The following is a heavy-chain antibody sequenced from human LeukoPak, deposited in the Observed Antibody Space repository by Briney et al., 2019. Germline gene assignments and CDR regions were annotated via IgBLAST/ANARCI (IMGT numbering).Heavy chain of an antibody. CDR3: ARACLGYYGSGSMYGMDV. CDR2: IYYSGST. V-gene: IGHV4-30-4*01. CDR1: GFSISSGDYY. D-gene: IGHD3-10*01. Sequence: SQTLSLTCTVSGFSISSGDYYWRWLRQPPGKGLEWIGYIYYSGSTYYNPSLKRRVTISVDTSKTQFSLKLSSVTAADTAVYYCARACLGYYGSGSMYGMDVWGQGTTVTVSS. J-gene: IGHJ6*02.